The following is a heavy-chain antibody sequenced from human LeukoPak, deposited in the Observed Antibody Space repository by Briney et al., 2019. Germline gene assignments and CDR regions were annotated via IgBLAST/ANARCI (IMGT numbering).Heavy chain of an antibody. D-gene: IGHD2-2*01. V-gene: IGHV4-34*01. J-gene: IGHJ5*02. CDR2: INHSGST. CDR3: ARIFIDQLLSHLGGSSYNWFDP. CDR1: GGSFSGYY. Sequence: SETLSLTCAVYGGSFSGYYWSWIRQPPGKGLEWIGEINHSGSTNYNPSLKSRVTISVDTSKNQFSLKLSSVTAADTAVYYCARIFIDQLLSHLGGSSYNWFDPWGQGTLVTVSS.